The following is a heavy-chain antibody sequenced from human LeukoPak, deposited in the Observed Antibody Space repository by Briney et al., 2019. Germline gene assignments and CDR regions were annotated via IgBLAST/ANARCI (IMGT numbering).Heavy chain of an antibody. Sequence: PSETLSLTCTVSGGFISSYYWSWIRQPAGKGLEWIGRIYTSGSTNYNPSLKSRVTMSVDTSKNQFSLKLSSVTAADTAVYYCARDRTLYCSGGSCSYYYYYYYMDVWGKGTTVTVSS. D-gene: IGHD2-15*01. CDR2: IYTSGST. J-gene: IGHJ6*03. V-gene: IGHV4-4*07. CDR1: GGFISSYY. CDR3: ARDRTLYCSGGSCSYYYYYYYMDV.